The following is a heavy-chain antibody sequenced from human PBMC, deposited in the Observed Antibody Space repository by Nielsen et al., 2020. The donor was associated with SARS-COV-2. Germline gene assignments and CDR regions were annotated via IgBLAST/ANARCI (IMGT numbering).Heavy chain of an antibody. CDR2: SNSAGRHT. D-gene: IGHD3-10*01. Sequence: GESLKISCVASGFTFGKYTMNWVRQAPGKGLEWLAVSNSAGRHTKYADSVKGRITVSRDNVRNSLFLHMDSLTSEDTAVYYCARGGLVDVWGQGTTVTVSS. V-gene: IGHV3-21*04. CDR3: ARGGLVDV. J-gene: IGHJ6*02. CDR1: GFTFGKYT.